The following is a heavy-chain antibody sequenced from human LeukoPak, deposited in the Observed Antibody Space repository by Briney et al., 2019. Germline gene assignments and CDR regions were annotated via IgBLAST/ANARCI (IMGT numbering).Heavy chain of an antibody. V-gene: IGHV3-30*01. Sequence: GGSLKLSCTASGFTFSSYSMAWVRQAPGKGLEWVAVISYDESNKYYADSVKGRFTISRDNSKNTLYLQMNSLRAEDTAVYYCARLYSSAGAFYFDYWGQGTLVTVSS. J-gene: IGHJ4*02. CDR1: GFTFSSYS. CDR2: ISYDESNK. D-gene: IGHD6-25*01. CDR3: ARLYSSAGAFYFDY.